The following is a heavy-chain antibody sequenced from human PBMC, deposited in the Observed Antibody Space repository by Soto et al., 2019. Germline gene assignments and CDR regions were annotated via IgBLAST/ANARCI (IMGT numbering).Heavy chain of an antibody. Sequence: SETLSLTCAVSGDSISSSNWWSWVRQPPGKGLQWIGDIYHSGSTNYIPSLKSRVTISVDTSKNQFSLKLSSVTAADTAVYYCARTTMVRGVAYYYYYCMDVWGQGTTVTVSS. CDR3: ARTTMVRGVAYYYYYCMDV. CDR1: GDSISSSNW. J-gene: IGHJ6*02. V-gene: IGHV4-4*02. CDR2: IYHSGST. D-gene: IGHD3-10*01.